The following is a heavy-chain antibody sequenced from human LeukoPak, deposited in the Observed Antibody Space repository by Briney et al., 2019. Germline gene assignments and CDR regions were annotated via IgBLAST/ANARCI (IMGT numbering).Heavy chain of an antibody. D-gene: IGHD3-9*01. Sequence: SETLSLTCAVSGYSISSGYYWGWIRQPPGKGLVWIGSIYHSGSTYYNPSLKSRVTISVDTTKNQFSLKLSSVTAADTAVYYCARVLGLRYFDWFDYWGQGTLVTVSS. V-gene: IGHV4-38-2*01. CDR1: GYSISSGYY. CDR3: ARVLGLRYFDWFDY. CDR2: IYHSGST. J-gene: IGHJ4*02.